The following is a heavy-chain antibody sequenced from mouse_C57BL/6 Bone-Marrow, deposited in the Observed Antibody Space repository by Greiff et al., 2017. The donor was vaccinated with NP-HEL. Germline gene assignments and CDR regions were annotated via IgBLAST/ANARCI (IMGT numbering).Heavy chain of an antibody. CDR3: ATYYYDNKGYFEV. J-gene: IGHJ1*03. D-gene: IGHD1-1*01. CDR1: GYSITSDY. V-gene: IGHV3-8*01. CDR2: ISYSGST. Sequence: EVKLMESGPGLAKPSQTLSLTCSVTGYSITSDYWNWIRKFPGNKLEYMGYISYSGSTYYNPSLKSRISITRDTSKNQYYLQLNSVAPEDTATYYCATYYYDNKGYFEVGGTGSTVAV.